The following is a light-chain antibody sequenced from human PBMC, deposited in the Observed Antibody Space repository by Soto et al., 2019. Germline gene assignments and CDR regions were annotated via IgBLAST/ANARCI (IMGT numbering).Light chain of an antibody. CDR1: HYISMW. J-gene: IGKJ1*01. Sequence: DIQMTQSPSTLSASVGDRVSFTCRAGHYISMWLAWYQQRPGKAPSLLINDASKLESGVPPRFNGSRSETECSLTIRNLPADYFATYYCQQYNSFPWTFGLGTNVK. V-gene: IGKV1-5*01. CDR3: QQYNSFPWT. CDR2: DAS.